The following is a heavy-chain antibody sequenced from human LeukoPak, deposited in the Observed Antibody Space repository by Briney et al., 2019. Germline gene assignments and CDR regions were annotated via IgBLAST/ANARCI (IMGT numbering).Heavy chain of an antibody. CDR3: AKDRVAAAGTGGNWFDP. CDR2: ISYDGSNK. V-gene: IGHV3-30*18. J-gene: IGHJ5*02. D-gene: IGHD6-13*01. Sequence: GGSLRLSCAASGFTFSSYGMHWVRQAPGKGLEWVAVISYDGSNKYYADSVKGRFTISRDNSKNTLYLQMNSLRAEDTAAYYCAKDRVAAAGTGGNWFDPWGQGTLVTVSS. CDR1: GFTFSSYG.